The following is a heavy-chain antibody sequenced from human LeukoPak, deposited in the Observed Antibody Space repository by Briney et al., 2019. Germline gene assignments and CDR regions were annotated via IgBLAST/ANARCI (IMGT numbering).Heavy chain of an antibody. J-gene: IGHJ4*02. V-gene: IGHV3-66*02. CDR3: VTQVDATTIFDY. CDR2: IYREGTP. Sequence: GGSLRLSCAASGIIVSSNYLSWVRQASGKGLEWVSAIYREGTPYYTDSVKGRFTISRDNSKNTMYLQMNSLRAEDTAVYYCVTQVDATTIFDYWGQGTLVTVSS. D-gene: IGHD5-24*01. CDR1: GIIVSSNY.